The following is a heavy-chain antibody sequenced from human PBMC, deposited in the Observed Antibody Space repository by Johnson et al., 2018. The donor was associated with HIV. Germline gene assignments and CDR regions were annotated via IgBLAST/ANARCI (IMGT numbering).Heavy chain of an antibody. CDR2: ISYDGSNK. V-gene: IGHV3-30*04. J-gene: IGHJ3*02. Sequence: QVQLVESGGGLVQPGGSLRLSCAASGFTFRSYAMHWVRQAPGKGLEWVAVISYDGSNKYYADSVKGRFTISRDNSKNTLYLQMNSLRAEDTAVYYCAKHPDAFDIWGQGTMVTVSS. CDR1: GFTFRSYA. CDR3: AKHPDAFDI.